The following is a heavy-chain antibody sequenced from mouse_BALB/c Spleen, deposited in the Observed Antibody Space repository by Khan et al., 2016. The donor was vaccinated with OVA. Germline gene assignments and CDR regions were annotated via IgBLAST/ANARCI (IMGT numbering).Heavy chain of an antibody. D-gene: IGHD1-1*01. V-gene: IGHV9-3-1*01. CDR1: GYTFTNNG. CDR2: INTYTGEP. Sequence: QIQLVQSGPEVKKPGETIKISCQASGYTFTNNGVDWVKQAPGKGLKWMGWINTYTGEPTYADDFKGRFAFSLDNSGRTAYLQFNNLKNEDTATYFCARSMPHYYGSRYFDYWGLGTPLTVSS. J-gene: IGHJ2*01. CDR3: ARSMPHYYGSRYFDY.